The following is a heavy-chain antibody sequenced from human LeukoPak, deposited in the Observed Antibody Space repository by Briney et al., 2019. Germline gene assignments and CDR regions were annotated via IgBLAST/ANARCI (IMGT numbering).Heavy chain of an antibody. Sequence: ETLSLTCTVPGGSISSYYWSWIRQPPGKGLEWIGYIYYSGSTNYNPSLKSRVTISVDTSKNQFSLKLSSVTAADTAVYYCASNPPPDYGDYWYFDLWGRGTLVTVSS. D-gene: IGHD4-17*01. CDR1: GGSISSYY. V-gene: IGHV4-59*01. CDR2: IYYSGST. J-gene: IGHJ2*01. CDR3: ASNPPPDYGDYWYFDL.